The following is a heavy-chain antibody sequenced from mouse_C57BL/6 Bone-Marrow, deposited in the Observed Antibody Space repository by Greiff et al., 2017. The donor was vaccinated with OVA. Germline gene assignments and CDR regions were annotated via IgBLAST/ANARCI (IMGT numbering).Heavy chain of an antibody. V-gene: IGHV1-4*01. CDR2: INPSSGYT. D-gene: IGHD1-1*01. Sequence: QVHVKQSGAELARPGASVKMSCKASGYTFTSYTMHWVKQRPGQGLEWIGYINPSSGYTKYNQKFKDKATLTADKSSSTAYMQLSSLTSEDSAVYYCAREDYYGSSLDYWGQGTTLTVSS. CDR3: AREDYYGSSLDY. CDR1: GYTFTSYT. J-gene: IGHJ2*01.